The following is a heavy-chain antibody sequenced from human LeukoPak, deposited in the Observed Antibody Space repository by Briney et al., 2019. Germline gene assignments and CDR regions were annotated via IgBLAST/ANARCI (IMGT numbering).Heavy chain of an antibody. J-gene: IGHJ4*02. Sequence: GGSLRLSCAASGFTFISYAMSWVRQAPGKGLEWVSAISGSGGSTYYADSVKGRFTISTDNSKNTLYLQMNSLRAEDTAVYYCAKVLGPYYDSSGYYFGFDYWGQGTLVTVSS. CDR3: AKVLGPYYDSSGYYFGFDY. CDR1: GFTFISYA. CDR2: ISGSGGST. V-gene: IGHV3-23*01. D-gene: IGHD3-22*01.